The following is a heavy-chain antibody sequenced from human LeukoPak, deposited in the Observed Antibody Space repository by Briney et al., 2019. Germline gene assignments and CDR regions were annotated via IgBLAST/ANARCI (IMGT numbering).Heavy chain of an antibody. CDR1: GGSISTYY. D-gene: IGHD6-13*01. V-gene: IGHV4-59*12. J-gene: IGHJ4*02. CDR2: IFYSGST. Sequence: SETLSLTCTVSGGSISTYYWSWIRQPPGKGLEWIGYIFYSGSTNCNPSLKSRVTMSVDTSKNQFSLKLSSVTAADTAVYYCARDVVAAPGTWDYWGQGTLVTVSS. CDR3: ARDVVAAPGTWDY.